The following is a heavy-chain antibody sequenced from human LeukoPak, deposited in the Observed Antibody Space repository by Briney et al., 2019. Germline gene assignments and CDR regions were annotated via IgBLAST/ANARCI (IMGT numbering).Heavy chain of an antibody. V-gene: IGHV4-39*07. J-gene: IGHJ4*02. CDR1: GGSISTNTYY. CDR3: ARGHYSSSPYY. Sequence: PSETLSLTRTVSGGSISTNTYYWGWIRQPPGKGLEWIGSIYYSGSTYYNPSLKSRVTISVDTSKNQFSLKLSSVTAADTAVYYCARGHYSSSPYYWGQGTLVTVSS. CDR2: IYYSGST. D-gene: IGHD6-13*01.